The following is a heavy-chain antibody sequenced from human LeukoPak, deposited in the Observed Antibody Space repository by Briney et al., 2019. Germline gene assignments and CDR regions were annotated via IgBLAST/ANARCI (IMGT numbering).Heavy chain of an antibody. J-gene: IGHJ4*02. CDR1: GFTFSSYT. Sequence: GGSLRLSCAASGFTFSSYTMNWFRQAPGKGLEWVSSISSGSNYIYYTYSVKGRFTISRDNAKNSLYLQMNSLRAEDTAVYYCARDSSGWRLFDYWGQGTLVTVSS. CDR2: ISSGSNYI. CDR3: ARDSSGWRLFDY. V-gene: IGHV3-21*01. D-gene: IGHD6-19*01.